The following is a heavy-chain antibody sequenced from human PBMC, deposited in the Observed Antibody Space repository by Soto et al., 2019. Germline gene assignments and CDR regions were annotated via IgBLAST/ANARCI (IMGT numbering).Heavy chain of an antibody. D-gene: IGHD3-10*01. V-gene: IGHV4-4*02. J-gene: IGHJ4*02. CDR1: GGSISSSNW. CDR2: IYHSGNT. Sequence: QVQLQESGPGLVKPSGTLSLTCAVSGGSISSSNWWSWVRQPPGKGLEWIGEIYHSGNTNYNPSLMSRFTMAVDKSRNQFSLKLSSVTAADTAVYYCARRWGEGRVDYWGQGTLVTVSS. CDR3: ARRWGEGRVDY.